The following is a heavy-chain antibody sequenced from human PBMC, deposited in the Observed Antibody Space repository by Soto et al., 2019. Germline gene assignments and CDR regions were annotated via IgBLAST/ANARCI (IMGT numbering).Heavy chain of an antibody. CDR3: AKRGPYCSSTSCQDDY. J-gene: IGHJ4*02. CDR2: ISGSGGST. V-gene: IGHV3-23*01. D-gene: IGHD2-2*01. Sequence: PGGSLRLSCAASGFTFSSYAMSWVRQAPGKGLEWVSAISGSGGSTYYADSVKGRFTISRDNSKNTLYLQMNSLRAEDTAVYCCAKRGPYCSSTSCQDDYWGQGTLVTVS. CDR1: GFTFSSYA.